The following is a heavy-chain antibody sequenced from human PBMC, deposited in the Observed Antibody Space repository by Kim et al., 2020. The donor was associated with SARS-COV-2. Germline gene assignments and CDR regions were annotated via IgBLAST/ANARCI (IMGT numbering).Heavy chain of an antibody. V-gene: IGHV4-4*07. Sequence: TRGRTNNNPSLQSRVTMSVDMSKNQFSLKLSAVTAADTAVYYCASALGHWGQGTLVTVSS. CDR2: TRGRT. J-gene: IGHJ4*02. CDR3: ASALGH. D-gene: IGHD3-16*02.